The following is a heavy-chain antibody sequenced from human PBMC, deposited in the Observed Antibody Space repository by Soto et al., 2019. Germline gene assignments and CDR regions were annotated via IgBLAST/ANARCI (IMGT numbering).Heavy chain of an antibody. Sequence: PSETLSLTCTVSGGSISSGDYYWSWIRQPPGKGLEWIGYIYYSGSTYYNPSLKSRVTISVDRSKNQFSLSLSSVTAADTAVYYCATGPHEYLQQCGQGTLVTVSS. CDR3: ATGPHEYLQQ. CDR1: GGSISSGDYY. D-gene: IGHD1-1*01. J-gene: IGHJ1*01. CDR2: IYYSGST. V-gene: IGHV4-30-4*01.